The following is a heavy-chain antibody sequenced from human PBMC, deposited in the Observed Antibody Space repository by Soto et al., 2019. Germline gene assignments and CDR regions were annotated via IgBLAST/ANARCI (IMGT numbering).Heavy chain of an antibody. Sequence: GGSLRLSCAASGITFSDYGMHWVRQAPGKGLEWVAGVWKDGSNRYYVDSVKGRFTISRDNSKNTLYLQMNSLRDEDTAVYYCAKVPRGSTFGYYNFWGQGTLVTVSS. V-gene: IGHV3-30*02. CDR2: VWKDGSNR. D-gene: IGHD5-18*01. CDR3: AKVPRGSTFGYYNF. CDR1: GITFSDYG. J-gene: IGHJ4*02.